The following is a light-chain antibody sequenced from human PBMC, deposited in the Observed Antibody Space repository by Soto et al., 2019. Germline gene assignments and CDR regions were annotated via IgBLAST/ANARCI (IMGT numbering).Light chain of an antibody. CDR3: QQSDNLPIT. J-gene: IGKJ5*01. CDR1: QDISNY. Sequence: DIQMTQSPSSLSASVGDRVTITCRASQDISNYLNWYQQRPGKAPKLLIYDASNLERGVPSRFSGTRSGTHFTFAITNLQPEDVATYYCQQSDNLPITFGQGTRLEI. CDR2: DAS. V-gene: IGKV1-33*01.